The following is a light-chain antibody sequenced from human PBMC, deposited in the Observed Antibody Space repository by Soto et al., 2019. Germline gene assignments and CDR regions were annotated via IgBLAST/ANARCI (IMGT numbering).Light chain of an antibody. V-gene: IGKV3-20*01. J-gene: IGKJ1*01. CDR3: QQYGSSHWT. CDR2: GAS. Sequence: ETVLTQSPGTLSLSPGERATLSCRASQTIRSNYIAWYRQTPGQAPRLLIYGASNRATGIADRFSGSGSGTDFTLIISRLEPEDFALYYCQQYGSSHWTFGQGTKVEIK. CDR1: QTIRSNY.